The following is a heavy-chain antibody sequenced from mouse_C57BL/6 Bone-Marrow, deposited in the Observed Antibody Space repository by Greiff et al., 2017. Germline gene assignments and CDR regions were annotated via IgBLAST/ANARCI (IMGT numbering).Heavy chain of an antibody. CDR1: GFTFSSYG. D-gene: IGHD4-1*01. CDR3: GRHGTGTNFDY. CDR2: ISSGGSYT. V-gene: IGHV5-6*01. Sequence: EVQRVESGGDLVKPGGSLKLSCAASGFTFSSYGMSWVRQTPDKRLEWVATISSGGSYTYYPDSVKGRFTISRDNAKNTLYLQMSSLKSEDTAMYYCGRHGTGTNFDYWGQGTTLTVSS. J-gene: IGHJ2*01.